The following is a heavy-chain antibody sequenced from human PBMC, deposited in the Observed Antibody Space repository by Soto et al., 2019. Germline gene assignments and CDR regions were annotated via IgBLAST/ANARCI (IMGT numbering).Heavy chain of an antibody. J-gene: IGHJ5*02. CDR2: ISKDGRNT. D-gene: IGHD6-19*01. CDR1: GFTFSIYA. V-gene: IGHV3-30*04. Sequence: QVQLVESGGGVVQPGRSLRLSCAASGFTFSIYAIHWVRQAPGKGLEWVAVISKDGRNTYYADSVKGRFTISRDNSKNTRFLQMNSLRVEDTAVYYCARVTKEKWLGKWLDPWGQGTLVTVSS. CDR3: ARVTKEKWLGKWLDP.